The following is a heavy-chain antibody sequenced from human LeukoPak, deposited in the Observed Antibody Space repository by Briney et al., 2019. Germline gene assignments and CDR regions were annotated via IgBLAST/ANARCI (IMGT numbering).Heavy chain of an antibody. J-gene: IGHJ4*02. D-gene: IGHD6-6*01. CDR1: GGSISSGGYY. CDR2: IYYSGST. Sequence: SQTLSLTCTVSGGSISSGGYYWSWIRQHPGKGLEWIGYIYYSGSTYYNPSLKSRVTISVDTSKNQFSLKLSSVTAADTAVYYCARGLSSLRSYSSSSGLLFDYWGQGTLVTVSS. V-gene: IGHV4-31*03. CDR3: ARGLSSLRSYSSSSGLLFDY.